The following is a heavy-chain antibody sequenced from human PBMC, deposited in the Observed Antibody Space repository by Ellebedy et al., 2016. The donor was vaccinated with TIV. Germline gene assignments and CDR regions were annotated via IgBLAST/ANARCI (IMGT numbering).Heavy chain of an antibody. CDR3: ARAPDYYDSSGFKGFDI. J-gene: IGHJ3*02. CDR1: RYTFTGYY. D-gene: IGHD3-22*01. CDR2: INPNSGGT. V-gene: IGHV1-2*02. Sequence: ASVKVSXKASRYTFTGYYMHWVRQAPGQGLEWMGWINPNSGGTNYAQKFQGRVTMTRGTSTSTVYMELSSLRSEDTAVYYCARAPDYYDSSGFKGFDIWGQGTMVTVSS.